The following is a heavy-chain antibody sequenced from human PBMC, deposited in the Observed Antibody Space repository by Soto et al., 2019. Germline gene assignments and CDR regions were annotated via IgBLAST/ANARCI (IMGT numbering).Heavy chain of an antibody. CDR3: ARTPSGSYHFYYGMDV. CDR2: ISYDGSNK. J-gene: IGHJ6*02. Sequence: GGSLSLSCAASGFPFSSYAMHWVRQAPGKGLEWVAVISYDGSNKYYADSVKGRFTISRDNSKNTLYLQMNSLRAEDTAVYYCARTPSGSYHFYYGMDVWGQGTTVTVSS. CDR1: GFPFSSYA. D-gene: IGHD1-26*01. V-gene: IGHV3-30-3*01.